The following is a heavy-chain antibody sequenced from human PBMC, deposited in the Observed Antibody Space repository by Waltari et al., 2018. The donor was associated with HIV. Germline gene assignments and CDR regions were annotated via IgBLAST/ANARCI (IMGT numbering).Heavy chain of an antibody. D-gene: IGHD2-15*01. V-gene: IGHV3-48*01. J-gene: IGHJ4*02. CDR2: ISSSGDTM. CDR3: ASPAQAEGY. Sequence: EVQLVASGGSVVQPGGSLRLPWTPSGLAFTTYTFNWVRQPPGKGLEWISYISSSGDTMYYADSVKGRFTISRDNAKNALYLQMNSRRPEDTAVYYCASPAQAEGYWGQGTLVTVSS. CDR1: GLAFTTYT.